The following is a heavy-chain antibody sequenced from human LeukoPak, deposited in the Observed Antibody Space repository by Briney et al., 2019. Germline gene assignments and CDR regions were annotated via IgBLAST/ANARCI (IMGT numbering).Heavy chain of an antibody. CDR1: GGSISSGDFP. V-gene: IGHV4-30-2*01. D-gene: IGHD6-13*01. CDR2: IFHTGHT. CDR3: ARDRGGAAGFRSWYFDL. Sequence: SETLSLTCAVSGGSISSGDFPWSWIRQPPGKGLEWIGYIFHTGHTSYNPSLKSRVTISVDTSKNQFSLKVSSLTAADTAVFYCARDRGGAAGFRSWYFDLWGRGTLVAVSS. J-gene: IGHJ2*01.